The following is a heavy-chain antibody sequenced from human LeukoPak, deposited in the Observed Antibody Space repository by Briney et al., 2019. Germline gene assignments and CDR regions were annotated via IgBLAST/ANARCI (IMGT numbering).Heavy chain of an antibody. Sequence: PSETLSLTCTVSGYSISSGYYWSWIRQPAGKGLEWIGRIYTSGSTNYNPSLKSRVTISVDTSKNQFSLKLSSVTAADTAVYYCTREGGIAAAAPYYYYYYMDVWGKGTTVTISS. V-gene: IGHV4-61*02. CDR3: TREGGIAAAAPYYYYYYMDV. J-gene: IGHJ6*03. CDR1: GYSISSGYY. CDR2: IYTSGST. D-gene: IGHD6-13*01.